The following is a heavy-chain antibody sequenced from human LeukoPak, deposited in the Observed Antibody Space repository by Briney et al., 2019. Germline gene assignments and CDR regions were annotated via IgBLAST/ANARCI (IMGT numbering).Heavy chain of an antibody. D-gene: IGHD1-14*01. J-gene: IGHJ6*02. Sequence: ASVTVSCKASGYTFTGYYMHWVRQAPGQGLEWMGWINPSSGGTNYAQKFQGRVTMTRDTSISTAYMELSRLRSDDTAVYYCARAALEGTFYYYYYYGMDVWGQGTTVTVSS. V-gene: IGHV1-2*02. CDR1: GYTFTGYY. CDR2: INPSSGGT. CDR3: ARAALEGTFYYYYYYGMDV.